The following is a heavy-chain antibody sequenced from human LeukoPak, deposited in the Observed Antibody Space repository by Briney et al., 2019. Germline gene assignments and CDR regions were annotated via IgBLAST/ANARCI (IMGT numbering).Heavy chain of an antibody. D-gene: IGHD5-24*01. CDR3: AKDPRDGYNY. J-gene: IGHJ4*02. CDR1: GFTFSTYA. CDR2: ISGSGGST. Sequence: PGGSLRLSCAASGFTFSTYAMTWVRQAPGKGLEWVSAISGSGGSTYYADSVKGRFTISRDNSKNTLYLQMNSLRAEDTVVYYCAKDPRDGYNYWGQGTLVTVSS. V-gene: IGHV3-23*01.